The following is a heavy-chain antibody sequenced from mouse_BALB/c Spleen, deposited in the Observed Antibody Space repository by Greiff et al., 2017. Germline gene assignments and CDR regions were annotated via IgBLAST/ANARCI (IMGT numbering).Heavy chain of an antibody. D-gene: IGHD6-2*01. Sequence: DVMLVESGGGLVKPGGSLKLSCAASGFAFSSYDMSWVRQTPEKRLEWVAYISSGGGSTYYPDTVKGRFTISRDNAKNTLYLQMSSLKSEDTAMYYCARHEVSRFDYWSQGTTLTVSS. CDR3: ARHEVSRFDY. V-gene: IGHV5-12-1*01. CDR1: GFAFSSYD. J-gene: IGHJ2*01. CDR2: ISSGGGST.